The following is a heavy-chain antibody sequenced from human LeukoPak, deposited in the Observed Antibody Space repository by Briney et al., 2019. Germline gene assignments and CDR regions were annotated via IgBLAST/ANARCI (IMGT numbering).Heavy chain of an antibody. CDR3: ARDSQDCSSTSCYLGYMDV. Sequence: GASVKVSCKASGYTFTSYGISWVRQAPGQGLEWMGWISAYNGNTNYAQKLQGRVTMTTDTSTSTAYMELRSLRSEDTAVYYCARDSQDCSSTSCYLGYMDVWGKGTTVTVSS. CDR1: GYTFTSYG. J-gene: IGHJ6*03. CDR2: ISAYNGNT. D-gene: IGHD2-2*01. V-gene: IGHV1-18*01.